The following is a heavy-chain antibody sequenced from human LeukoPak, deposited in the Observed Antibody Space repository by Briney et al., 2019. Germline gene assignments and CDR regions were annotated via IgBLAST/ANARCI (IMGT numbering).Heavy chain of an antibody. J-gene: IGHJ4*02. D-gene: IGHD5-24*01. Sequence: ASVKVSCKASGYTFTGYFMHWVRQAPGQGLEWLGWINPNSGVTNYAQKFQGRVTMARDTSISTAYMELSRLRSDDTAVYYCARTWGVEMATISTIDYWGQGTLVTVSS. V-gene: IGHV1-2*02. CDR3: ARTWGVEMATISTIDY. CDR2: INPNSGVT. CDR1: GYTFTGYF.